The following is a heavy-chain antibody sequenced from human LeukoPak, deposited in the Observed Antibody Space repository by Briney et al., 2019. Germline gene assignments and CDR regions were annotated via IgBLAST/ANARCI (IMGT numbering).Heavy chain of an antibody. CDR1: GYTLTELS. D-gene: IGHD2-2*01. CDR3: ARDDRAVPAAMSYYYMDV. Sequence: GASVKVSCKVSGYTLTELSMHWVRQAPGKGLEWMGGFDPEDGETIYAQKFQGRVTMTRDTSTSTVYMELSSLRSEDTAVYYCARDDRAVPAAMSYYYMDVWGKGTTVTVSS. V-gene: IGHV1-24*01. CDR2: FDPEDGET. J-gene: IGHJ6*03.